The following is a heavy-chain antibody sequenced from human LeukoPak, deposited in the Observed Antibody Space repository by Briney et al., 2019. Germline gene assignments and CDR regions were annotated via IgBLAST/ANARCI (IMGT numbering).Heavy chain of an antibody. CDR3: ARDLDSSWLRPTTPAFDY. V-gene: IGHV3-21*01. Sequence: GGSLRLSCAASAFSFSGYNMNWVRQAPGKGLEWVSSISSSSSYIYYADSVKGRFTISRDNAKNSLYLQMNSLRAEDTAVYYCARDLDSSWLRPTTPAFDYWGQGTLVTVSS. CDR1: AFSFSGYN. CDR2: ISSSSSYI. D-gene: IGHD6-13*01. J-gene: IGHJ4*02.